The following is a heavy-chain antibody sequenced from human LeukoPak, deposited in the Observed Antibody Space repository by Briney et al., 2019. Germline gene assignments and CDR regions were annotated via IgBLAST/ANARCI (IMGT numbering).Heavy chain of an antibody. CDR3: ASDTVDTAVGIDY. CDR1: GSTFSRHW. D-gene: IGHD5-18*01. J-gene: IGHJ4*02. CDR2: INSDGSST. Sequence: GGSLRLSCAASGSTFSRHWMHWVRQAPGKGLVWVSRINSDGSSTAYADSVKGRFTISRDNAKNTLYLQMNSLRAEDTAIYHCASDTVDTAVGIDYWGQGTLVTVSS. V-gene: IGHV3-74*01.